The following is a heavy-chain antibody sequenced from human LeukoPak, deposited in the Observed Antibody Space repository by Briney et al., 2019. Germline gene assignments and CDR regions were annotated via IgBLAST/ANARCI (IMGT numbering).Heavy chain of an antibody. Sequence: SETLSLTCTVSGGSLSSYYWSWIRQPPGKGLEWIGYIYYSGGTNYNPSLKSRVTISVDTSKNQFSLKLSSVTAADTAVYYCARQIQQWLIIDYWGQGTLVTVSS. CDR2: IYYSGGT. CDR1: GGSLSSYY. J-gene: IGHJ4*02. D-gene: IGHD6-19*01. CDR3: ARQIQQWLIIDY. V-gene: IGHV4-59*08.